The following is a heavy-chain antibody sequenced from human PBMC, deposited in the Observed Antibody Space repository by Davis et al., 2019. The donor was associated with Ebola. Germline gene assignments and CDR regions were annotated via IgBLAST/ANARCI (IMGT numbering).Heavy chain of an antibody. CDR1: GYSFTNYW. CDR2: IYSGDSDT. J-gene: IGHJ3*01. Sequence: GESLKISCKGSGYSFTNYWIAWVRQMPGRGPEWMGIIYSGDSDTRYSPSFRGQVTISADKSLRTAYLQWSGLKASDTAMYYCASLRRTITGMDDAFDVWGQGTMVTVSS. CDR3: ASLRRTITGMDDAFDV. V-gene: IGHV5-51*01. D-gene: IGHD1-20*01.